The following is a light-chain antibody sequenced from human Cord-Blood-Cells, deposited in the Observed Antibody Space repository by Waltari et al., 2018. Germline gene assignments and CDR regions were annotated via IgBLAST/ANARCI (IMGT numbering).Light chain of an antibody. J-gene: IGKJ1*01. V-gene: IGKV3-15*01. CDR3: QQYNNWPLT. CDR1: QSVSSN. Sequence: EIVITQSPTHLSVSPGERATLSCRASQSVSSNLAWYQQKPGQAPRLLIYGASTRATGIPARFSGSGSGTEFTLTISSLQSEDFAVYYCQQYNNWPLTFGQGTKVEIK. CDR2: GAS.